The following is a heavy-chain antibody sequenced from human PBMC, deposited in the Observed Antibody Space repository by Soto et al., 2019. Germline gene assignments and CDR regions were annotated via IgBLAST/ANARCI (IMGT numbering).Heavy chain of an antibody. V-gene: IGHV4-59*13. Sequence: PSETLSLTCTISGGSFGTNYWSWIRQAPGKGLEWIGYTYHTGSTKYNPSLKSRATISVDTSKNQFSLKLSSVTAADTAVYYCARVFTMVRGVITYADAFDIWGQGTMVT. CDR2: TYHTGST. J-gene: IGHJ3*02. D-gene: IGHD3-10*01. CDR3: ARVFTMVRGVITYADAFDI. CDR1: GGSFGTNY.